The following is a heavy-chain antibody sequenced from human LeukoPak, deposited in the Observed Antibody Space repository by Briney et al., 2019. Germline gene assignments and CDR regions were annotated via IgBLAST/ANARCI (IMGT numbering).Heavy chain of an antibody. D-gene: IGHD3-10*01. CDR3: ARDRRGFDWFDY. J-gene: IGHJ5*01. V-gene: IGHV4-38-2*02. CDR2: IYHSGST. Sequence: PSETLSLTCTVSGYSISSGYYWGWIRQPPGMGLEWIGSIYHSGSTYYNPSLKSRVTISVDTSKNQFSLKLSSVTAADTAVHYCARDRRGFDWFDYWGQGTLVTVSS. CDR1: GYSISSGYY.